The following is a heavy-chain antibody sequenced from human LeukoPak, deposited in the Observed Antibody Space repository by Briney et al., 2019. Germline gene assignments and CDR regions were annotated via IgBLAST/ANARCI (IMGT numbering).Heavy chain of an antibody. D-gene: IGHD3-22*01. J-gene: IGHJ4*02. CDR2: INHSGST. V-gene: IGHV4-34*01. CDR1: GGSVSSYY. Sequence: PSETLSLTCTVSGGSVSSYYWSWIRQPPGKGLEWIGEINHSGSTNYNPSLKSRVTISVDTSKNQFSLKLSSVTAADTAVYYCARIPRYYYDSRNYFDYWGQGTLVTVSS. CDR3: ARIPRYYYDSRNYFDY.